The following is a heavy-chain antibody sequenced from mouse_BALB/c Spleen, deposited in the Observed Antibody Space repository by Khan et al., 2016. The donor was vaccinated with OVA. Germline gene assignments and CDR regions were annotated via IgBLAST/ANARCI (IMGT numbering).Heavy chain of an antibody. CDR1: GFTFSTYA. CDR3: ARHNYGPFAY. J-gene: IGHJ3*01. V-gene: IGHV5-9-3*01. D-gene: IGHD1-1*01. CDR2: ISSGGDNI. Sequence: EVELVESGGDLVKPGGSLKLSCSASGFTFSTYAMSWVRQTPEKRLEWVATISSGGDNIFYPDSVKGRFTISRDNANYTLYLQMSSLRSEATAMYYCARHNYGPFAYWGQGTLVTVSA.